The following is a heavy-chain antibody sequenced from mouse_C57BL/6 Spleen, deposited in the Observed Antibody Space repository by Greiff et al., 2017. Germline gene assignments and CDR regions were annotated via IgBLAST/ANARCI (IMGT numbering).Heavy chain of an antibody. D-gene: IGHD1-1*01. Sequence: VQLQQSVAELVRPGASVKLSCTASGFNIKNTYMHWVKQRPEQGLEWIGRIDPANGNTKYAPKFQGKATITADTSSNTAYLQLSSLTSEATAIYYCARHDYYYGRSPHWYFDVWGTGTTVTVSS. CDR2: IDPANGNT. J-gene: IGHJ1*03. CDR1: GFNIKNTY. CDR3: ARHDYYYGRSPHWYFDV. V-gene: IGHV14-3*01.